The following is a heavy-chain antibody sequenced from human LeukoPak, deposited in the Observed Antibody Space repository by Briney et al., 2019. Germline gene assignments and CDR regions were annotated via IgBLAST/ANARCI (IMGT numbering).Heavy chain of an antibody. Sequence: SVKVSCKASGGTFSSYAISWVRQAPGQGLEWMGGIIPIFGTANYAQKFHDRVTMTTDTSTSTAYMELRSLRSDDTAVYYCARHRLHRLYYDSSGYYHDAFDIWGQGTMVTVSS. V-gene: IGHV1-69*05. CDR2: IIPIFGTA. J-gene: IGHJ3*02. CDR3: ARHRLHRLYYDSSGYYHDAFDI. CDR1: GGTFSSYA. D-gene: IGHD3-22*01.